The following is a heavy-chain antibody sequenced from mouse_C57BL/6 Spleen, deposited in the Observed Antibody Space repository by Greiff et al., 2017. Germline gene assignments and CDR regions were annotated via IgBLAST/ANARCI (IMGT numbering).Heavy chain of an antibody. J-gene: IGHJ3*01. CDR3: TAADYGSSYGFAY. D-gene: IGHD1-1*01. V-gene: IGHV1-15*01. CDR2: IDPETGGT. Sequence: VQLQQSGAELVRPGASVTLSCKASGYTFTDYEMHWVKQTPVHGLEWIGAIDPETGGTAYNQKFKGKAILTADKSSSTAYMELRSLTSEDSAVYYCTAADYGSSYGFAYWGQGTLVTVSA. CDR1: GYTFTDYE.